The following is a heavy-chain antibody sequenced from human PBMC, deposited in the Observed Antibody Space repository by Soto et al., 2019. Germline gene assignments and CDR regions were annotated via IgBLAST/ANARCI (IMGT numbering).Heavy chain of an antibody. J-gene: IGHJ4*02. V-gene: IGHV5-51*01. CDR2: IYPGDSDT. D-gene: IGHD3-3*01. Sequence: GESLKISCKGSGYSFTSYWIGWVRQMPGKGLEWMGIIYPGDSDTRYSPSFQGQVTISADKSISTAYLQWSSLKASDTAMYYCARHSATIFGVVQYHFDYWGQGTLVTVSS. CDR1: GYSFTSYW. CDR3: ARHSATIFGVVQYHFDY.